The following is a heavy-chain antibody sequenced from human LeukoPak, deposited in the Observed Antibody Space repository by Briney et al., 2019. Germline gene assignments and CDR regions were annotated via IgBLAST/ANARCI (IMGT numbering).Heavy chain of an antibody. CDR2: FYYCGST. CDR1: VGSISSLY. CDR3: ARIGCGSGWYDRTDAFDI. J-gene: IGHJ3*02. D-gene: IGHD6-13*01. V-gene: IGHV4-59*08. Sequence: SETLSLPCTVSVGSISSLYGRCIRNPPGKGVEWIRYFYYCGSTNYNCSLKRRVTISVDASNHQFSLKLSSVTAADTAVYYCARIGCGSGWYDRTDAFDIWGQGTMVTVSS.